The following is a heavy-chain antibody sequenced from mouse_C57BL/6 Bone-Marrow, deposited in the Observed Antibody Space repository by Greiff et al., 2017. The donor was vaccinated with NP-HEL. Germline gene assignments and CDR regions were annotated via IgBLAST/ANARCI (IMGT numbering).Heavy chain of an antibody. J-gene: IGHJ4*01. Sequence: VQLQQSGAELVRPGASVKLSCKASGYTFTDYYINWVKQRPGQGLEWIARIYPGSGNTYYNEKFKGKATLTAEKSSSTAYMQLSSLTSEDSAVYFCARLTRNYAMDYWGQGTSVTVSS. V-gene: IGHV1-76*01. CDR1: GYTFTDYY. CDR3: ARLTRNYAMDY. CDR2: IYPGSGNT.